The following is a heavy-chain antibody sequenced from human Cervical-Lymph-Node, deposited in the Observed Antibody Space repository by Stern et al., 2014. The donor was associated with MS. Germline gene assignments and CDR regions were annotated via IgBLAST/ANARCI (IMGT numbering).Heavy chain of an antibody. J-gene: IGHJ4*02. CDR3: ARVPLRSNSGGGPDY. D-gene: IGHD6-19*01. CDR2: INPSGDNT. Sequence: VQLVQSGAEVKKPGASVKVSCKSSGFTFTSYYMHWVRQAPGQGLEWMGIINPSGDNTNYAQKVQGSITMTRDTSTPTVYMDLSSLTSEDSAVYYGARVPLRSNSGGGPDYWGQGTLVTVSS. CDR1: GFTFTSYY. V-gene: IGHV1-46*03.